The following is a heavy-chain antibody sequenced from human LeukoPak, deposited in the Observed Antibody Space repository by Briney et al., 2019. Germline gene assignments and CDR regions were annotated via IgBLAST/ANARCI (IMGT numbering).Heavy chain of an antibody. V-gene: IGHV4-34*01. Sequence: TSETLSLTCAVYGGSFSGYYWSWIRQPPGKGLEWIGEINHSGSTSYNPSLKSRVTISVDTSKNQFSLKLSSVTAADTAVYYCARGRGYSYGRVLNDYWGQGTLVTVSS. CDR1: GGSFSGYY. J-gene: IGHJ4*02. CDR3: ARGRGYSYGRVLNDY. CDR2: INHSGST. D-gene: IGHD5-18*01.